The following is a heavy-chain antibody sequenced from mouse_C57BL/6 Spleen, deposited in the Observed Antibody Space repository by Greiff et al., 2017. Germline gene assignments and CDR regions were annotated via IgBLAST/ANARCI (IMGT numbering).Heavy chain of an antibody. J-gene: IGHJ2*01. CDR3: ASSSTMVTTSYFDY. Sequence: EVQGVESGGGLVKPGGSLKLSCAASGFTFSDYGMHWVRQAPEKGLEWVAYISSGSSTIYYADTVKGRFTISRDNAKNTLFLQMTSLRSEDTAMYYCASSSTMVTTSYFDYWGQGTTLTVSS. CDR1: GFTFSDYG. V-gene: IGHV5-17*01. CDR2: ISSGSSTI. D-gene: IGHD2-2*01.